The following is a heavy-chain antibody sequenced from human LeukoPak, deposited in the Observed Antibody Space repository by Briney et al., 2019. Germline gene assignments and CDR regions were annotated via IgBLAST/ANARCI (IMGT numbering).Heavy chain of an antibody. CDR1: GYTFTDYH. D-gene: IGHD4-11*01. Sequence: GASVKVSCKASGYTFTDYHMHWVRQAPGQGLEWMGRIKPHNGDTDCAQRFQGRVTLTRDTSIRTAYMELSSLRSDDTAVYYCARDRDPLTTSNWFDPWGQGTLVTVSS. CDR2: IKPHNGDT. V-gene: IGHV1-2*06. CDR3: ARDRDPLTTSNWFDP. J-gene: IGHJ5*02.